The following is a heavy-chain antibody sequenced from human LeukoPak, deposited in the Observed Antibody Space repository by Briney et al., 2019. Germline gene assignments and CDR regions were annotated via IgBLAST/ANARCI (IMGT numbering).Heavy chain of an antibody. D-gene: IGHD2-2*01. J-gene: IGHJ4*02. CDR2: ISSSSSYI. CDR3: ARVFLDCSSTSCYGAEDY. V-gene: IGHV3-21*01. CDR1: GFTFSSYS. Sequence: GSLRLSCAASGFTFSSYSMNWVRQAPGKGLEWVSSISSSSSYIYYADSVKSRFTISRDNAKNSLYLQMNSLRAEDTAVYYCARVFLDCSSTSCYGAEDYWGQGTLVTVSS.